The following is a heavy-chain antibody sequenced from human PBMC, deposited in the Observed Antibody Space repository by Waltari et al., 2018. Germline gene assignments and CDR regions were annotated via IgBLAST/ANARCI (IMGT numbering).Heavy chain of an antibody. D-gene: IGHD3-10*01. V-gene: IGHV4-38-2*01. CDR1: GYSISSGPY. J-gene: IGHJ4*02. CDR2: SDHSGGT. CDR3: ARRRGVRGVIIY. Sequence: QVQLQESGPGLVMPSETLSLTCAVSGYSISSGPYRGWIRQPPGKGLEWIGSSDHSGGTYYNPSLKSRVTISVDTSKNQFSLKLSSVTAADTAVYYCARRRGVRGVIIYWGQGTLVTVSS.